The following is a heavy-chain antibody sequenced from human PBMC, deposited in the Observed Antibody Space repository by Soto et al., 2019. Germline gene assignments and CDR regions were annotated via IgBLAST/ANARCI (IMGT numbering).Heavy chain of an antibody. V-gene: IGHV1-18*01. CDR2: ISTYNGYT. D-gene: IGHD3-22*01. CDR1: DYTFTNFA. J-gene: IGHJ6*02. CDR3: AKGHYYDSYGMDV. Sequence: QVQLVQSGAEVKKPGASVKVSCKASDYTFTNFAISWVRQAPGQGLEWMGWISTYNGYTDYVQNLQGRVTMTTDTSTSTAYMELRSLRSDDTAVYYCAKGHYYDSYGMDVWGQGTTVIVSS.